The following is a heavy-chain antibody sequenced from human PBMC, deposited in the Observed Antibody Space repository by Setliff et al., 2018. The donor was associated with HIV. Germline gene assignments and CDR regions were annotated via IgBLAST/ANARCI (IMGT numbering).Heavy chain of an antibody. CDR1: GYTFSTYG. V-gene: IGHV1-18*01. CDR2: ISAYNGNT. D-gene: IGHD2-2*01. CDR3: ARDRGVYCISSSCYSPVDAFDI. Sequence: ASVKVSCKASGYTFSTYGISWVRQAPGQGLEWMGWISAYNGNTNYAQKLQGRVTVTTDTSTSTAYMELRSLRSDDTAVYYCARDRGVYCISSSCYSPVDAFDIWSQGTMVTVS. J-gene: IGHJ3*02.